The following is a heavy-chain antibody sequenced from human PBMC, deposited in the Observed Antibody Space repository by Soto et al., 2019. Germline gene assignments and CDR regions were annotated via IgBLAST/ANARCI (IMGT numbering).Heavy chain of an antibody. CDR3: ARDRIHYDFWSGYYRPRPDFDY. J-gene: IGHJ4*01. CDR2: ISAYNGNT. D-gene: IGHD3-3*01. V-gene: IGHV1-18*01. CDR1: GYPFTSYV. Sequence: ASVKVSCKSSGYPFTSYVISWVRQAPGQGLEWMGWISAYNGNTNYAQKLQGRVTMTTDTSTSTAYMELRSLRSDDTAVYYCARDRIHYDFWSGYYRPRPDFDYWG.